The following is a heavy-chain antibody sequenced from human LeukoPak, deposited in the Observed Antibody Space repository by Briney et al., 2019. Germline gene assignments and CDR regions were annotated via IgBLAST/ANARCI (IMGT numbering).Heavy chain of an antibody. CDR3: AREVHTGSSWHVEY. V-gene: IGHV4-31*03. Sequence: PSETLSLTCTVYGGSVSGGGDYWSWIRQHPEKGLEWLGYISHSGSTFYSPSLRSRITMSLDTSENHFSTELRSVTAADTAVYYCAREVHTGSSWHVEYWGQGTLVTVSS. CDR1: GGSVSGGGDY. D-gene: IGHD6-13*01. J-gene: IGHJ4*02. CDR2: ISHSGST.